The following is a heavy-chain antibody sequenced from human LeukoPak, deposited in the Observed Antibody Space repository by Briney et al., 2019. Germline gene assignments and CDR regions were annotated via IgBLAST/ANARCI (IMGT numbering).Heavy chain of an antibody. CDR3: ARDTAGYFDY. J-gene: IGHJ4*02. Sequence: SETLSLTCTVSGGSISSYYWSWIRQPPGKGLEWIGYIYYSGSTNYNPSLKSRVTISVDTSKNQFSLKLSSVTAADTAVYYCARDTAGYFDYWGQGTLVTLSS. CDR1: GGSISSYY. V-gene: IGHV4-59*01. CDR2: IYYSGST.